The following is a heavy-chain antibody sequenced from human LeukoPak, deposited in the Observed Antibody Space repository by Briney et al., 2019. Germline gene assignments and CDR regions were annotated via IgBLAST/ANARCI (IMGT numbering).Heavy chain of an antibody. Sequence: ASVKVSCKVSGYTLTKLSMHWVRQAPGKGLEWMGGFDPEDGETIYAQKFQGRVTMTEDTSTDTAYMELSSLRSEDTAVYYCATGRASRSRRQHPYDFWSGSLGFDYWGQGTLVTVSS. V-gene: IGHV1-24*01. J-gene: IGHJ4*02. D-gene: IGHD3-3*01. CDR2: FDPEDGET. CDR1: GYTLTKLS. CDR3: ATGRASRSRRQHPYDFWSGSLGFDY.